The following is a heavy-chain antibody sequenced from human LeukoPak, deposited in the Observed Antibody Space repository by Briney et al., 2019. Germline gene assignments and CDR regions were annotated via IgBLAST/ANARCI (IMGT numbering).Heavy chain of an antibody. V-gene: IGHV4-34*01. J-gene: IGHJ4*03. CDR2: IDHRGDT. D-gene: IGHD5-24*01. CDR3: ARGATISETGYFDF. CDR1: GGSFSRYY. Sequence: SETLSLTCAVYGGSFSRYYWSWIRQSPGKGLERIAEIDHRGDTNYNPSVKSRVTISVDTSKNQFSLKVRSLSAADTAVYYCARGATISETGYFDFWGQGTLVTVSS.